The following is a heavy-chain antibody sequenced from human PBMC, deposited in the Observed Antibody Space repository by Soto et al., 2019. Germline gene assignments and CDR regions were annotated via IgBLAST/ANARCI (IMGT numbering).Heavy chain of an antibody. V-gene: IGHV4-30-4*01. D-gene: IGHD5-18*01. CDR1: VGSVSSGDYY. J-gene: IGHJ4*02. CDR2: IYYSGST. Sequence: TLSLTGTVSVGSVSSGDYYWSWIRQPPGKGLEWIGYIYYSGSTYYNPSLKSRVTISVDTSKNQFSLKLSSVTAADTAVYYCAKGGYSYGEGYFDYWGQGTLVTVSS. CDR3: AKGGYSYGEGYFDY.